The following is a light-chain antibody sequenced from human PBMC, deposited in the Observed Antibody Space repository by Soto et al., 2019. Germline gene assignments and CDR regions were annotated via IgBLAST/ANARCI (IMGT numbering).Light chain of an antibody. Sequence: DIQMTQSPSTLSASVGDRVTITCRASQSISSWLAWYQQKPGKAPKRLIYKASSLESGVPARFSGSGSGTEFTLTISSLQPDDFATYYCQQYDSYLLTFGGGTKVEIK. CDR3: QQYDSYLLT. V-gene: IGKV1-5*03. J-gene: IGKJ4*01. CDR1: QSISSW. CDR2: KAS.